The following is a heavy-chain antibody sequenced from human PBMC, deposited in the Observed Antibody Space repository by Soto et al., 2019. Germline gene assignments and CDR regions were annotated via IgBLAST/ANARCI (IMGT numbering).Heavy chain of an antibody. V-gene: IGHV3-66*01. J-gene: IGHJ4*02. CDR2: IYSGGST. D-gene: IGHD3-10*01. CDR1: GFTVSSNY. Sequence: GGSLILSCAASGFTVSSNYMSWVRQAPGKGLEWVSVIYSGGSTYYADSVKGRFTISRDNSKNTLYLQMNSLRAEDTAVYYCARGGTMALDYWGQGTLVTVSS. CDR3: ARGGTMALDY.